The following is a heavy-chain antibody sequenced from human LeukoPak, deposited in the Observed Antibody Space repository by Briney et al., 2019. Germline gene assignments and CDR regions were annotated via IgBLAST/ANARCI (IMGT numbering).Heavy chain of an antibody. D-gene: IGHD2-15*01. CDR3: ARDLSGQHAFDI. Sequence: SETLPLTCTVSGGSISSGGYYWSWIRQHPGKGLEWIGYIYYSGSTYYNPSLKSRVTISVDTSKNQFSLKLSSVTAADTAVYYCARDLSGQHAFDIWGQGTMVTVSS. J-gene: IGHJ3*02. CDR2: IYYSGST. V-gene: IGHV4-31*03. CDR1: GGSISSGGYY.